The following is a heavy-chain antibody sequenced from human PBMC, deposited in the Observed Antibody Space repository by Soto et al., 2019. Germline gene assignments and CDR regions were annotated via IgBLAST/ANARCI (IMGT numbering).Heavy chain of an antibody. CDR2: ISGRGGST. D-gene: IGHD3-16*01. Sequence: EVQLLESGGGLVQPGGSLRLSCAASGFTFSSYAMSWVRQAPGKGLEWVSAISGRGGSTYYADSVKGRFTISRDNSKNTLYLQMNSLRAEDTAVYYCAKGKAYDLGVRDYGMDVWGQGTTVTVSS. CDR1: GFTFSSYA. V-gene: IGHV3-23*01. CDR3: AKGKAYDLGVRDYGMDV. J-gene: IGHJ6*02.